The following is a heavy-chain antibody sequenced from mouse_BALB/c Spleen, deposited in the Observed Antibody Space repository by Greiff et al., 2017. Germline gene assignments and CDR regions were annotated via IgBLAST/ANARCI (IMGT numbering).Heavy chain of an antibody. V-gene: IGHV3-2*02. CDR3: ARGGYGNGMDY. J-gene: IGHJ4*01. D-gene: IGHD2-10*02. Sequence: EVKLMESGPGLVKPSQSLSLTCTVTGYSITSDYAWNWIRQFPGNQLEWVGDIRYSGSTSYNPSLKSRISSTRDTSKNQFFLQLNSVTTEDTATYYGARGGYGNGMDYWGQGTSVTVSS. CDR1: GYSITSDYA. CDR2: IRYSGST.